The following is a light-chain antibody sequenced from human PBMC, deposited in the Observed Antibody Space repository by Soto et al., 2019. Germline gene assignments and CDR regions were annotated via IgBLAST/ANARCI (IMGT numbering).Light chain of an antibody. CDR1: RSVTTF. Sequence: EIVLTQSPATLSLSPGERATLSCRASRSVTTFLAWYQQKPGQAPRLLLYDASKRATGVPTRFSGSGSGTDFTLTISSLEPEDFAGYYCQQRTNWPLTLGGGTKVERK. CDR2: DAS. V-gene: IGKV3-11*01. CDR3: QQRTNWPLT. J-gene: IGKJ4*01.